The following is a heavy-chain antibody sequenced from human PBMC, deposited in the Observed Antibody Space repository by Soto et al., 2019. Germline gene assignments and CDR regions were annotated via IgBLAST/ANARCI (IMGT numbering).Heavy chain of an antibody. CDR2: ISGSGRTI. D-gene: IGHD1-26*01. J-gene: IGHJ6*02. V-gene: IGHV3-23*01. Sequence: GGSLRLSCAASGLDFSSEVMCWVRQAPGKGLEWVSSISGSGRTIYHADSMRGRFAISRDNSKNSLYLQLNNLRVDDTAVYYCAKVGPSYYYGMDVWGQGATVTVSS. CDR1: GLDFSSEV. CDR3: AKVGPSYYYGMDV.